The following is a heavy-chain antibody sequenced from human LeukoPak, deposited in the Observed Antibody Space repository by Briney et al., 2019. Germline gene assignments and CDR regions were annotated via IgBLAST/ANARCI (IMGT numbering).Heavy chain of an antibody. CDR1: GYTFTSYD. CDR3: ARGPSQGGDFWGENGMDV. D-gene: IGHD3-16*01. V-gene: IGHV1-8*01. Sequence: ASVKASCKASGYTFTSYDINWVRQATGQGLEWMGWMNPNSGNTGYAQKFQGRVTMTRNTSISTAYMELSSLRSEDTAVYYCARGPSQGGDFWGENGMDVWGQGTTVTVSS. J-gene: IGHJ6*02. CDR2: MNPNSGNT.